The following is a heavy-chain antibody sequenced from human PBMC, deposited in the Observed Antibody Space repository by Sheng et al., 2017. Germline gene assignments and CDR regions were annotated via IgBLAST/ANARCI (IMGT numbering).Heavy chain of an antibody. J-gene: IGHJ4*03. V-gene: IGHV4-61*02. CDR3: ASGQIXVATYDWTAMDS. CDR1: GDSISSANYY. CDR2: IYGGGTT. Sequence: QVKLQESGPRLVKPSQTLSLTCTVSGDSISSANYYWVWVRQPAGKELEWIGRIYGGGTTNYNPSFKSRVTISRDASKNQFSXKLTSVTAADTAMYFCASGQIXVATYDWTAMDSGAQGPRVTVSS. D-gene: IGHD2-21*01.